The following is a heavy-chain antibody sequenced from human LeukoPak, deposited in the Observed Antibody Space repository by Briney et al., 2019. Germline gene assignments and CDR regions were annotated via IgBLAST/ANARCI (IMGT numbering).Heavy chain of an antibody. V-gene: IGHV3-15*04. Sequence: GGSLRLSCAASGFTFINAWMTWVRQAPGKGLEWVGRIESKTDGGTTDYAAPVKGRFSISRDDSKNTLYLQMNSLKTEDTAVYYCSTSPGDESDFWGQGTLVTVSS. D-gene: IGHD2-21*01. CDR3: STSPGDESDF. CDR2: IESKTDGGTT. CDR1: GFTFINAW. J-gene: IGHJ4*02.